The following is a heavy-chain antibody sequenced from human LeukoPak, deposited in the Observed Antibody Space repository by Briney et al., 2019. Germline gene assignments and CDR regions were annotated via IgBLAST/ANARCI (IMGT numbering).Heavy chain of an antibody. D-gene: IGHD4-17*01. CDR2: IYHSGGT. CDR1: GGSISSGGYS. V-gene: IGHV4-30-2*01. Sequence: SQTLSLTCAVSGGSISSGGYSWSWIRQPPGKGLEWIGYIYHSGGTYYNPSLKSRVTISVDRSKNQFSLKLSSVTAADTAVYYCARGFRYGDYGVYFDLWGRGTLVTVSS. J-gene: IGHJ2*01. CDR3: ARGFRYGDYGVYFDL.